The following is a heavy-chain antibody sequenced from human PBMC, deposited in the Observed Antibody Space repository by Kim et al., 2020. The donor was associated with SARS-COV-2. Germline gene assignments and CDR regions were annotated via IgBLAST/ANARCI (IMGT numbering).Heavy chain of an antibody. J-gene: IGHJ6*03. V-gene: IGHV3-48*02. D-gene: IGHD3-9*01. CDR3: ARGPILGLTHYYYMDV. Sequence: SVKGRFTISRDNAKNSLYLQMNSLRDEATAVYYCARGPILGLTHYYYMDVWGKGTTVTVSS.